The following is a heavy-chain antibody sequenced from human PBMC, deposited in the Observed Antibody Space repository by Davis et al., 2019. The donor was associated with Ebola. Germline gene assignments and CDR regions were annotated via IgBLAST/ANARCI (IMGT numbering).Heavy chain of an antibody. CDR1: GNSFTNHW. J-gene: IGHJ3*02. D-gene: IGHD2-8*02. CDR3: ASLRRTITGMDDGFDI. CDR2: IYTGDSDT. Sequence: GESLKISCKDSGNSFTNHWIGWVRQMPGKGLDWMGIIYTGDSDTRYSPSFRGQVIISADKSMKTAFLQWSSLKASDSGMYYCASLRRTITGMDDGFDIWGEGKWSPSLQ. V-gene: IGHV5-51*01.